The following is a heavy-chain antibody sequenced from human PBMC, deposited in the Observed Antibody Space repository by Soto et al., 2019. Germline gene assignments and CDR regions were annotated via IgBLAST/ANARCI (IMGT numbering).Heavy chain of an antibody. CDR1: GGTFSSYR. J-gene: IGHJ4*02. Sequence: SVKVSCKASGGTFSSYRINWVRQAPGQGLEWVGGIVPIYRTADYAQKFQGRVTITADESARTAYMELRRLKSQDTAVYYCARDSGVKLSSSWGQGTLVTVSS. D-gene: IGHD6-13*01. V-gene: IGHV1-69*13. CDR2: IVPIYRTA. CDR3: ARDSGVKLSSS.